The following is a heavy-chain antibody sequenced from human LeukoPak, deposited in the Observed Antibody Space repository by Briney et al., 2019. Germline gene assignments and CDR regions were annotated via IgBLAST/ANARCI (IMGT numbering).Heavy chain of an antibody. CDR2: IKQDGSEK. CDR3: ASAYSGSYYYYYYYMDV. Sequence: PGGSLRLSCAASGFTFSSYWMSWVRQAPGKGLEWVANIKQDGSEKYYVDSVKGRFTIPRDNAKNSLYLQMNSLRAEDTAVYYCASAYSGSYYYYYYYMDVWGKGTTVTVSS. CDR1: GFTFSSYW. J-gene: IGHJ6*03. D-gene: IGHD1-26*01. V-gene: IGHV3-7*01.